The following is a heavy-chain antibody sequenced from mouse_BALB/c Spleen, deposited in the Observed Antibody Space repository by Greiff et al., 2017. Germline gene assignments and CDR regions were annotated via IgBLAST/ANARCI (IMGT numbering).Heavy chain of an antibody. CDR2: ISYSGST. D-gene: IGHD2-10*01. V-gene: IGHV3-8*02. CDR1: GDSITSGY. J-gene: IGHJ4*01. CDR3: ARGAYYGNYVNAMDY. Sequence: DVKLQESGPSLVKPSQTLSLTCSVTGDSITSGYWNWLRNFPGNKLEYMGYISYSGSTYYNPSLNSRISITRDTSKNQYYLQLNSVTTEDTATYYCARGAYYGNYVNAMDYWGQGTSVTVSS.